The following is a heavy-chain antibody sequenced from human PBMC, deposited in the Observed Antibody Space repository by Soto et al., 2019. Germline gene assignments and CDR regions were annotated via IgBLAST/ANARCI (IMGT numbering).Heavy chain of an antibody. Sequence: QVQLQESGPGLVKPSETLSLTCSVSGGSISSYYWSWIRQPPGKGLEWIGYIYYSGNTNYNPFLKSRVPISVDTSKNQVSLKVYSVTAADTALYYCASSGRDLGSSSPKGKNYYSYYGLDVWGQGTTVTVSS. D-gene: IGHD6-13*01. V-gene: IGHV4-59*01. J-gene: IGHJ6*02. CDR3: ASSGRDLGSSSPKGKNYYSYYGLDV. CDR2: IYYSGNT. CDR1: GGSISSYY.